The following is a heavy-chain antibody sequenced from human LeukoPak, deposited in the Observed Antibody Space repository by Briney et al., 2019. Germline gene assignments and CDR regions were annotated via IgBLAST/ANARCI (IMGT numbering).Heavy chain of an antibody. J-gene: IGHJ6*02. CDR1: GYSFTSYW. CDR2: IYPGDSDT. CDR3: ARANWNDGNYYYYYGMDV. Sequence: GESLKISCKGSGYSFTSYWIGRVRQMPGKGLEWMGIIYPGDSDTRYSPSFQGQVTISADKSTSTAYLQWSSLKASDTAMYYCARANWNDGNYYYYYGMDVWGQGTTVTVSS. V-gene: IGHV5-51*01. D-gene: IGHD1-1*01.